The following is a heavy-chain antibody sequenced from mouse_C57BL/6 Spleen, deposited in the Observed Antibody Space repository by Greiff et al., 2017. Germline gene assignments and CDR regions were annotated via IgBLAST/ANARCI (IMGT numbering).Heavy chain of an antibody. D-gene: IGHD1-1*01. CDR3: ARNYYGSSSYFDY. CDR1: GYALSSSW. CDR2: IYPGDGDT. Sequence: QVQLQQSGPELVKPGASVKISCKASGYALSSSWMNWVKQRPGKGLEWIGRIYPGDGDTNYNGKFKGKATLTADKSSSTAYMQLSSLTSEDSAVYFCARNYYGSSSYFDYWGQGTTLTVSS. J-gene: IGHJ2*01. V-gene: IGHV1-82*01.